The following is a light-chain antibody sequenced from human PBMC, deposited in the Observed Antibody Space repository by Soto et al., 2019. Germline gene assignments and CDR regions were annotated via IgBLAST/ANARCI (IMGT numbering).Light chain of an antibody. V-gene: IGKV3-20*01. CDR1: QSVTSDY. CDR2: DAS. J-gene: IGKJ2*01. Sequence: EIVLTQSPGTLSLSPGERATLSCRASQSVTSDYLAWFQQKPGQAPRLLMYDASSRSSGIPDRFSGSGSGTDFTLTISRLEPEDFAVYYCQQYGSPPYTFGQGTKLEIK. CDR3: QQYGSPPYT.